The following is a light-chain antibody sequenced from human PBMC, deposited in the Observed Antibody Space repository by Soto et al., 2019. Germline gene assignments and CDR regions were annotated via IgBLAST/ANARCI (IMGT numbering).Light chain of an antibody. Sequence: EIVLTQSPGTLSLSPGERATLSCRASQSVSSSYLAWYQQKPGQAPRLLIYGASSRATGIPDRFSGSGSGKAFTLTISILETEDFAVYYCQQYGSSHLTFGGGTKMEIK. CDR2: GAS. CDR1: QSVSSSY. CDR3: QQYGSSHLT. J-gene: IGKJ4*01. V-gene: IGKV3-20*01.